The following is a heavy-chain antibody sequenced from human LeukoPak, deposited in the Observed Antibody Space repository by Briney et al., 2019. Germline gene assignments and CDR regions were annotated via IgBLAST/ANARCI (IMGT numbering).Heavy chain of an antibody. V-gene: IGHV1-69*13. CDR2: VIPIFGTA. D-gene: IGHD2-15*01. J-gene: IGHJ4*02. CDR1: GGTFSSYA. Sequence: ASVKVSCKASGGTFSSYAISWVRQAPGQGLEWMGGVIPIFGTANYAQKFQGRVTITADESTSTAYMELSSLRSEDTAVYYCARDTPHQGIVVVAVAFDYWGQGTLVTVSS. CDR3: ARDTPHQGIVVVAVAFDY.